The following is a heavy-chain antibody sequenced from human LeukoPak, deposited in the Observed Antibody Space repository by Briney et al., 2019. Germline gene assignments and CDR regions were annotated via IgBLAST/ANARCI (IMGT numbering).Heavy chain of an antibody. CDR2: MYYSGST. Sequence: PSQTLSLTCTVSGGSISSGDYYWSWIRQPPGKGLEWIAYMYYSGSTYYNPSLKSRVTMSADTSKNQLSLKLSSVTAADTAVYYCTRPYYYDSRIDPWGQGILVTVSS. D-gene: IGHD3-22*01. CDR3: TRPYYYDSRIDP. CDR1: GGSISSGDYY. J-gene: IGHJ5*02. V-gene: IGHV4-30-4*01.